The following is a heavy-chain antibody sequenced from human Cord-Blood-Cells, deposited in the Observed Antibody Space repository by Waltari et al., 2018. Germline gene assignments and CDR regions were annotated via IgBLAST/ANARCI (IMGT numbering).Heavy chain of an antibody. CDR2: IYYSGST. CDR1: GGSISSSSYY. Sequence: QLQLQESGPGLVKPSETLSLTCTVSGGSISSSSYYWGWIRQPPGKGLEWIGSIYYSGSTYYNPSLKSRVTISVDTSKNQFSLKLSSVTAADTAVYYCASLYCSSTSCYQGTNWFDPWGQGTLVTVSS. J-gene: IGHJ5*02. CDR3: ASLYCSSTSCYQGTNWFDP. V-gene: IGHV4-39*01. D-gene: IGHD2-2*01.